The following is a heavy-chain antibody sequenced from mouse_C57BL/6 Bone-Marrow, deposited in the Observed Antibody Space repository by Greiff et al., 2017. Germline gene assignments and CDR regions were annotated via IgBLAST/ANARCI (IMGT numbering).Heavy chain of an antibody. CDR2: IDPSDSYT. CDR1: GYTFTSYW. CDR3: ARINCGNLYAMDY. D-gene: IGHD2-1*01. V-gene: IGHV1-50*01. Sequence: QVQLQQPGAELVKPGASVKLSCKASGYTFTSYWMQWVKQRPGQGLEWIGEIDPSDSYTNYNQKFKGKATLTVDTSSSTAYMQLSSLTSEDSAVYYCARINCGNLYAMDYWGQGTSVTVSS. J-gene: IGHJ4*01.